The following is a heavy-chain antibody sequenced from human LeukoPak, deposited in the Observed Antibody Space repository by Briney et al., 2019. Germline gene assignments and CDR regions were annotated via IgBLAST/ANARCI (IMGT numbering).Heavy chain of an antibody. D-gene: IGHD2-15*01. CDR1: GFTFSSYA. J-gene: IGHJ4*02. CDR3: AKGTPSYCSGGSCYSDYFDY. Sequence: GGSLRLSCAASGFTFSSYAMSWVRQAPGKGLEWVSAISGSGGSTYYADSVKGRFTISRDNSKNTLYLQMNSLRAEDTAVYYCAKGTPSYCSGGSCYSDYFDYWGQGTLVTVSS. CDR2: ISGSGGST. V-gene: IGHV3-23*01.